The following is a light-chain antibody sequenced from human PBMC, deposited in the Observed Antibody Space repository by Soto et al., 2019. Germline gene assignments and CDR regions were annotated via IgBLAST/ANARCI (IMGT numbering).Light chain of an antibody. CDR1: QGISSA. V-gene: IGKV1-13*02. CDR3: QQFNSYPLT. CDR2: DAS. Sequence: AIQLTQSPSSLSASVGDRVTITCRASQGISSALAWYQQKPGKAPKLLIYDASSLESGVPPRFSRSGSGTDFTLTISSLQPEDFTTYYCQQFNSYPLTFGGRTKVEIK. J-gene: IGKJ4*01.